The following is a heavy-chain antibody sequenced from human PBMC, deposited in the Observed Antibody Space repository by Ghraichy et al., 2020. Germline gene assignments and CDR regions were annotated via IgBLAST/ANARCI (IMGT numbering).Heavy chain of an antibody. J-gene: IGHJ6*02. D-gene: IGHD6-13*01. Sequence: SETLSLTCTVSGGSISSYYWSWIRQPPGKGLEWIGYIYYRGSTNYNPSLKSRVTISVDTSKNQFSLKLSSVTAADTAVYYCARGGGSSWYGDYYYYGMDVWGQGTTVTVSS. CDR1: GGSISSYY. CDR2: IYYRGST. CDR3: ARGGGSSWYGDYYYYGMDV. V-gene: IGHV4-59*01.